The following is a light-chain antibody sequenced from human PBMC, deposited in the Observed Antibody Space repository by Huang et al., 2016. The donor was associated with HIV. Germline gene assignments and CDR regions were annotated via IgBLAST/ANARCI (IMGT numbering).Light chain of an antibody. CDR3: QQLHAYPIT. Sequence: HLTQSPPSLSAYVGDSVFISCRASQDIGTSLAWYQQRTGRAPKLLISGASTLQTGVPSRFSGDSAGTFFTLFITDLQPEDFATYYCQQLHAYPITFGQGTRLDIK. J-gene: IGKJ5*01. CDR1: QDIGTS. V-gene: IGKV1-13*02. CDR2: GAS.